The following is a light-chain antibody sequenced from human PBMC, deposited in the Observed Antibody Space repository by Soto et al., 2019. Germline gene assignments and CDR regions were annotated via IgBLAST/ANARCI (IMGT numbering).Light chain of an antibody. CDR3: QQYGSSPRIT. V-gene: IGKV3-20*01. Sequence: EIVMTQSPATLSVSPGERATLSCSASQSVSSSYLAWYQQKPGQAPRLLIYGASSRATGIPDRFSGSGSGTDFTLTISRLEPDDFAVYYCQQYGSSPRITFGQGTRLEIK. J-gene: IGKJ5*01. CDR2: GAS. CDR1: QSVSSSY.